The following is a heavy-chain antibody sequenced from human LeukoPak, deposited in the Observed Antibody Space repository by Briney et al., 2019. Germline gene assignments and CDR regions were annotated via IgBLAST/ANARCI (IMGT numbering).Heavy chain of an antibody. CDR3: TTGTWIQLWLVDY. CDR2: IRSKANSYAT. V-gene: IGHV3-73*01. J-gene: IGHJ4*02. D-gene: IGHD5-18*01. Sequence: GGSLRLSCAASGFTFSGSAMHWVRQASGKGLEWVGRIRSKANSYATAYAASVKGRFTISRDDSKNTAYLQMNSLKTEDTAVYYCTTGTWIQLWLVDYWGQGTLVTVSS. CDR1: GFTFSGSA.